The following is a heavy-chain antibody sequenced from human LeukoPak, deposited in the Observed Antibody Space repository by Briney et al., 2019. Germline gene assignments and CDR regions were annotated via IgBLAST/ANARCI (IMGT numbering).Heavy chain of an antibody. V-gene: IGHV1-24*01. CDR1: GYSLTELY. J-gene: IGHJ2*01. D-gene: IGHD3-10*01. Sequence: ASVKVSCKVSGYSLTELYIFWVRQAPGKGLERLRGFDPEAGETIYAQKFQGRVTMTEDTSTDTSYMELSSLRSEDTAVYYCATDRGYYGSTSGDPWGRGTLVIVSS. CDR3: ATDRGYYGSTSGDP. CDR2: FDPEAGET.